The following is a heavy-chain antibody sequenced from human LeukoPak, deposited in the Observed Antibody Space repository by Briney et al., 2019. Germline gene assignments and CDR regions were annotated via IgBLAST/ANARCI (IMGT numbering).Heavy chain of an antibody. CDR2: ISYDGSNK. CDR1: GFTVSSNY. CDR3: ARGGGYFDY. V-gene: IGHV3-30*03. D-gene: IGHD4-23*01. J-gene: IGHJ4*02. Sequence: GGSLRLSCAASGFTVSSNYMSWVRQAPGKGLEWVAVISYDGSNKYYADSVKGRFTISRDNSKNTLYLQMNSLRAEDTAVYYCARGGGYFDYWGQGTLVTVSS.